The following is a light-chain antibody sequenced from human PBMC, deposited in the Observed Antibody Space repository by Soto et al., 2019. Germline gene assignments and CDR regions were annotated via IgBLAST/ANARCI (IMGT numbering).Light chain of an antibody. CDR3: MQRIKFPLT. Sequence: DIVMTQTPLSLPVTPGEPASISCRSSQSLLDSDDGNTYLDWYLQKPGQSPQLLIYTVSYRASGVQDRFSGSGSGTDFTLKISRVEAEDVGVYYCMQRIKFPLTFGGGTKVDIK. CDR1: QSLLDSDDGNTY. J-gene: IGKJ4*01. CDR2: TVS. V-gene: IGKV2-40*01.